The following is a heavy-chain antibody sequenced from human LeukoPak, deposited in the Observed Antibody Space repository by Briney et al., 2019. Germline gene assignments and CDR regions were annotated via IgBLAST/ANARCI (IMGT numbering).Heavy chain of an antibody. J-gene: IGHJ6*03. CDR3: ARSIAARPDYYYYYYMDV. CDR1: GFIFSGYA. Sequence: GGSLRLSCTASGFIFSGYAMHWVRQAPGKGLEWVAVISYDGSLQHYADSVKGRFTISRDNAKNSLYLQMNSLRAEDTALYYRARSIAARPDYYYYYYMDVWGKGTTVTVSS. V-gene: IGHV3-30*04. CDR2: ISYDGSLQ. D-gene: IGHD6-6*01.